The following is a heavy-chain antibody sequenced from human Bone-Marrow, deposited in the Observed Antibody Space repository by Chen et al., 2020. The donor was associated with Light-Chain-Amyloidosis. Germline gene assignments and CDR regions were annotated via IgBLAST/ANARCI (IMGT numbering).Heavy chain of an antibody. D-gene: IGHD5-12*01. V-gene: IGHV5-51*01. CDR2: IYPEYSDA. J-gene: IGHJ4*02. CDR1: GYTFHNYW. CDR3: ARRTDGYNFDY. Sequence: EVQLEQSGPEVKKHGESLKIPRKGPGYTFHNYWIGWGRQMPGKGLAWLGVIYPEYSDARYIPSFEGQVTISADKSTTTAYLQWRSLKASDTAMYYCARRTDGYNFDYWGQGTLVTVSS.